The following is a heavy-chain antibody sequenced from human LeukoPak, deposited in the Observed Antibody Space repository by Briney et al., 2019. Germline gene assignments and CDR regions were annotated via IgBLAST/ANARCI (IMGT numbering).Heavy chain of an antibody. CDR1: GGTFSSYA. CDR2: ISAYNGNT. CDR3: ARDRFRFEQLWPPDFDY. V-gene: IGHV1-18*01. Sequence: ASVKVSCKASGGTFSSYAISWVRQAPGQGLEWMGWISAYNGNTNYAQKLQGRVTMTTDTSTSTAYMELRSLRSDDTAVYYCARDRFRFEQLWPPDFDYWGQGTLVTVSS. D-gene: IGHD5-18*01. J-gene: IGHJ4*02.